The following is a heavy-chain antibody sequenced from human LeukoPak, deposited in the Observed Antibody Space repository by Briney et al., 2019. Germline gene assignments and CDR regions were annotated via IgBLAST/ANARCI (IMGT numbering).Heavy chain of an antibody. CDR2: ISSDGGTT. D-gene: IGHD6-25*01. CDR3: VRALGYGTGGRAFDI. V-gene: IGHV3-64D*09. J-gene: IGHJ3*02. Sequence: GGSLRLSCSASGLTFSRHAMHWVRQAPGKGLECVSGISSDGGTTYYADSAKGRFSISRDDSKSTLYLQMSSLRAEDTAVFYCVRALGYGTGGRAFDIWGQGTMLTVSS. CDR1: GLTFSRHA.